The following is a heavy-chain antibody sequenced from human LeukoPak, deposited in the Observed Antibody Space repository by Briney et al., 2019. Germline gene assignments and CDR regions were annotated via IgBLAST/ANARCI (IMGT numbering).Heavy chain of an antibody. Sequence: GGSLRLSCAASGFTFSNYAMHWVRQAPGKGLEWVALMSYDGSNKFYADSVKGRFTISRDNSKRTLYLQMNSLKAGDTAVYYCARGGVTTMTLRDLWLDYWGQGTLVTVSS. CDR2: MSYDGSNK. D-gene: IGHD4-17*01. CDR1: GFTFSNYA. J-gene: IGHJ4*02. CDR3: ARGGVTTMTLRDLWLDY. V-gene: IGHV3-30-3*01.